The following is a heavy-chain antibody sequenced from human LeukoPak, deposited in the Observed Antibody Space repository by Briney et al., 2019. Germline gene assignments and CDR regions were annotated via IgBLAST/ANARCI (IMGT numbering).Heavy chain of an antibody. V-gene: IGHV3-7*01. Sequence: GGSLRLSCAASGFTFSNYWMSWVRQAPGKGLEWLANIKQDGSVKYYVDSVKGRFTISRDNAKNSLYLQMNSLRAEDTAVYYCARIGYSSSSTDYWGQGTQVTVSS. D-gene: IGHD6-6*01. CDR1: GFTFSNYW. CDR3: ARIGYSSSSTDY. J-gene: IGHJ4*02. CDR2: IKQDGSVK.